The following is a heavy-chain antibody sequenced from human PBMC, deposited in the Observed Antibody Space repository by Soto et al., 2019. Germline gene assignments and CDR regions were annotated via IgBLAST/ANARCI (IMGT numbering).Heavy chain of an antibody. J-gene: IGHJ6*02. V-gene: IGHV4-31*03. CDR1: GDSISSGGYY. CDR3: ARDAPRYNWNVGYYGMDV. Sequence: QVQLQESGPGLVKPSQTLSLTCTVSGDSISSGGYYWSWIHQHPGKGLEWIGYIYYSGSTYYNPSLKSRVTISVDTSKNQFSLKLISVTAADTAVYYCARDAPRYNWNVGYYGMDVWGQGTTVTVSS. CDR2: IYYSGST. D-gene: IGHD1-20*01.